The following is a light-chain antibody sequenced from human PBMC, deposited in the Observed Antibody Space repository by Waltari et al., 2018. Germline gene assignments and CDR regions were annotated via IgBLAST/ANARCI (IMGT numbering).Light chain of an antibody. V-gene: IGLV5-45*01. J-gene: IGLJ3*02. CDR2: HRPDSSN. CDR3: MILYNNAVV. CDR1: RDLIVGSFK. Sequence: QAVLTQPASLSASPAASASLTCTLRRDLIVGSFKLSRYQQKPGSSPQFLLKHRPDSSNQRGSGVPSRFSVSRDTSANAEVLLISGLQSEDEADYYCMILYNNAVVFGGGTKLTVL.